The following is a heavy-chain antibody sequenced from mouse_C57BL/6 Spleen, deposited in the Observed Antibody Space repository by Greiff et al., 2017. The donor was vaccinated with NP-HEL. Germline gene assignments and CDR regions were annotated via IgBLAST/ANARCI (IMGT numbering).Heavy chain of an antibody. J-gene: IGHJ2*01. CDR2: IDPENGDT. Sequence: EVKLVESGAELVRPGASVKLSCTASGFNIKDDYMHWVKQRPEQGLEWIGWIDPENGDTEYASKFQGKATITADTSSNTAYLQLSSLTSEDTAVYYCTTANWENYFDYWGQGTTLTVSS. D-gene: IGHD4-1*02. CDR3: TTANWENYFDY. CDR1: GFNIKDDY. V-gene: IGHV14-4*01.